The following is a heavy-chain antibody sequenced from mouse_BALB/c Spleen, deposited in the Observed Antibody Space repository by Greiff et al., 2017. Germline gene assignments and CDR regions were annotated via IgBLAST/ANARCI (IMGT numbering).Heavy chain of an antibody. Sequence: VQLKESGPGLVKPSQTVSLTCTVTGISITTGNYRWSWIRQFPGNKLEWIGYIYYSGTITYNPSLTSRTTITRDTSKNQFFLEMNSLTAEDTATYYCAREGLRRNYYAMDYWGQGTSVTVSS. D-gene: IGHD2-4*01. V-gene: IGHV3-5*02. CDR2: IYYSGTI. CDR1: GISITTGNYR. J-gene: IGHJ4*01. CDR3: AREGLRRNYYAMDY.